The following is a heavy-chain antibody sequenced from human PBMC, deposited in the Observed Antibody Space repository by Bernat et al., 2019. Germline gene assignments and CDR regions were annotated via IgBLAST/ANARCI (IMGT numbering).Heavy chain of an antibody. D-gene: IGHD3-9*01. CDR2: IYYSGST. CDR1: GGSISSYY. CDR3: ARDPGYDNLTGYDAFDI. Sequence: QVQLQESGPGLVKPSETLSLTCTVSGGSISSYYWSWIRQPPGKGLEWIGYIYYSGSTNYNPSLKSRVTISVDTSKNQFSLKLSSVTAADTAVYYCARDPGYDNLTGYDAFDIWGQGTMVTVSS. J-gene: IGHJ3*02. V-gene: IGHV4-59*01.